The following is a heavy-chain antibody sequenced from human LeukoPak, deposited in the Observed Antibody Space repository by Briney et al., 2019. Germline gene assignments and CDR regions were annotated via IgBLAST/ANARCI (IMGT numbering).Heavy chain of an antibody. CDR2: IYYSGST. CDR3: ARVTYHYDSSGYYYLQSGAFDI. J-gene: IGHJ3*02. CDR1: GGSISSSSYY. D-gene: IGHD3-22*01. V-gene: IGHV4-39*01. Sequence: SETLSLTCTVSGGSISSSSYYWGWIRQPPGKGLEWIGSIYYSGSTYYNPSLKSRVTISVDTSKNQFSLKLSSVTAADTAVYYCARVTYHYDSSGYYYLQSGAFDIWGQGTMVTVSS.